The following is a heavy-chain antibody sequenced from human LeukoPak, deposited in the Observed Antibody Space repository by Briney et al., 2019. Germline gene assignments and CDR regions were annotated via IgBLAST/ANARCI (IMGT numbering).Heavy chain of an antibody. V-gene: IGHV4-39*01. CDR1: GGSISSSSYY. J-gene: IGHJ4*02. CDR3: ARHEYSNYGGPTVLFYFDY. D-gene: IGHD4-11*01. Sequence: SETLSLTCTVSGGSISSSSYYWGWIRQPPGKGLEWIGSIYSNGNTYYYPSLESRVTITVDTSKNQFSLRLSSVTAADTAVYFCARHEYSNYGGPTVLFYFDYWGQGTLVTVSS. CDR2: IYSNGNT.